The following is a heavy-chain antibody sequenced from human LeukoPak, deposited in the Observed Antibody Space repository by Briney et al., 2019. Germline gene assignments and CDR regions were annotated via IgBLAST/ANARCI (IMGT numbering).Heavy chain of an antibody. V-gene: IGHV4-59*01. CDR3: AREDFRGHYYYYMDV. CDR1: GGSISSYY. CDR2: IYYSGST. D-gene: IGHD3/OR15-3a*01. J-gene: IGHJ6*03. Sequence: SETLSLTCTVSGGSISSYYWSWIRQPPGKGPEWIGYIYYSGSTNYNPSLKSRVTISVDTSKNQFSLKLSSVTAADTAVYYCAREDFRGHYYYYMDVWGKGTTVTVSS.